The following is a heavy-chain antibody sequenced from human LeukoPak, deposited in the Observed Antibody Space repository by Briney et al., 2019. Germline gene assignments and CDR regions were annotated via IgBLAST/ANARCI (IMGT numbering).Heavy chain of an antibody. CDR1: GFTFSNYA. J-gene: IGHJ3*02. CDR3: ARFKVGTNTTQKNAFDI. V-gene: IGHV3-30*01. Sequence: HPGGSLRLSCAASGFTFSNYAMHWVRQAPGKGLEWVAVISFDATKEYFGKSVKGRFTISRDNSKATLYLQMHRLRIGDTALYFCARFKVGTNTTQKNAFDIWGRGTEVAVSS. D-gene: IGHD1-1*01. CDR2: ISFDATKE.